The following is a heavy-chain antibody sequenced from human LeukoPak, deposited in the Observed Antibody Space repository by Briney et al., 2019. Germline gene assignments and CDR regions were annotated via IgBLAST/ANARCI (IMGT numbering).Heavy chain of an antibody. CDR3: ASIAAAGTVDY. J-gene: IGHJ4*02. V-gene: IGHV3-7*01. D-gene: IGHD6-13*01. CDR2: IKQDGGEI. CDR1: GFTFRSYW. Sequence: PGGSLRLSCVASGFTFRSYWISWVRQAPGKGLEWVANIKQDGGEIYYVDSVKGRFTISRDNAKNSLYLQMNSLRAEDTAVYYCASIAAAGTVDYWGQGTLVTVSS.